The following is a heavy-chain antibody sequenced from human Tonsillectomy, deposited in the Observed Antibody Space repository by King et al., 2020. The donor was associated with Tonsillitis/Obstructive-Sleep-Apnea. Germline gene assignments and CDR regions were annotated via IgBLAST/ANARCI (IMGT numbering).Heavy chain of an antibody. CDR3: ARDARRYYGMDV. D-gene: IGHD3-9*01. Sequence: VQLQESGPGLVKPSQTLSLTCNVSGGSISSGGYYWSWIRQHPGKGLEWLGNIYNSGGTHYTPSLKSRVTISVDTSKNQFSLKLSSMTAADTAVYYCARDARRYYGMDVWGQGTTVTVSS. J-gene: IGHJ6*02. CDR2: IYNSGGT. V-gene: IGHV4-31*03. CDR1: GGSISSGGYY.